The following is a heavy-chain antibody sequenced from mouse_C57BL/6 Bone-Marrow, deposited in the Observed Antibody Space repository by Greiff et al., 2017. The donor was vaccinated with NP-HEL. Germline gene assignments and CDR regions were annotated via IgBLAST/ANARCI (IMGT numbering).Heavy chain of an antibody. J-gene: IGHJ1*03. CDR2: ILPGSGST. CDR1: GYTFTGYW. D-gene: IGHD1-1*01. Sequence: QVQLKESGAELMKPGASVKLSCKATGYTFTGYWIEWVKQRPGHGLEWIGEILPGSGSTNYNEKFKGKATFTADTSSNTAYMQLSSLTTEDSAIYYCARHYYGSDWYFDVWGTGTTVTVSS. CDR3: ARHYYGSDWYFDV. V-gene: IGHV1-9*01.